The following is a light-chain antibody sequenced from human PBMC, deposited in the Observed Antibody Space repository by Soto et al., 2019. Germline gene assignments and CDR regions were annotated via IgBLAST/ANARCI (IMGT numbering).Light chain of an antibody. CDR3: SSYTTTSTLV. CDR1: SSDVGAYNL. V-gene: IGLV2-14*02. CDR2: EVR. J-gene: IGLJ3*02. Sequence: QSALTQPASVSGSPEQSITISCTGTSSDVGAYNLVSWYQQHPGKAPRLIISEVRNRPSGISYRFTGSKSGNTASLTISGLQAEDEADYYCSSYTTTSTLVFGGGTKVTVL.